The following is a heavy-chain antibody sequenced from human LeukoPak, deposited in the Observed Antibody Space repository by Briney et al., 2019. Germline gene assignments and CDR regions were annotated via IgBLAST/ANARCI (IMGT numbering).Heavy chain of an antibody. V-gene: IGHV3-11*01. CDR3: ASTYYDFWSGYNRPIDY. CDR1: GFTFSDYY. J-gene: IGHJ4*02. Sequence: PGGSLRLSCAASGFTFSDYYMSWIRQAPGKGLEWVSYISSSGSTIYYADSVKGRFTISRDNAKNSLYLQMNSLRAEDTAVYYCASTYYDFWSGYNRPIDYWGQGTLVTVSS. D-gene: IGHD3-3*01. CDR2: ISSSGSTI.